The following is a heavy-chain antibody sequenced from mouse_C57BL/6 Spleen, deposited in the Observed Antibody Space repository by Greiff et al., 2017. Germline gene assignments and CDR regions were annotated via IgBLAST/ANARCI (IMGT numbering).Heavy chain of an antibody. V-gene: IGHV1-47*01. D-gene: IGHD1-1*01. CDR3: ARPYYYGSSWYFDV. CDR1: GYTFTTYP. Sequence: QVQLQQSGAELVKPGASVKMSCKASGYTFTTYPIEWMKQNHGKSLEWIGNFHPYNDDTKYNEKFKGKATLTVEKSSSTIYLELSRLTSDDSAVYYCARPYYYGSSWYFDVWGTGTTVTVSS. CDR2: FHPYNDDT. J-gene: IGHJ1*03.